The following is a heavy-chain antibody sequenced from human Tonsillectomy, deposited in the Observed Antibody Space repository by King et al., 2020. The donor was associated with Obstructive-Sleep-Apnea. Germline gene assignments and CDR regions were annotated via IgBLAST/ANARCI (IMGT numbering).Heavy chain of an antibody. J-gene: IGHJ6*02. CDR2: IYYSGST. D-gene: IGHD3-22*01. Sequence: QLQESGPGLVKPSETLSLTCTVSGDSISRYYWSWMRQPPGKGLEWLGYIYYSGSTNYNPSLKSRVTISVDTSKNQFSLELSSMTAADTAVYYCARLSYDSSGYPYGMAVWGQGTTVTVSS. V-gene: IGHV4-59*08. CDR3: ARLSYDSSGYPYGMAV. CDR1: GDSISRYY.